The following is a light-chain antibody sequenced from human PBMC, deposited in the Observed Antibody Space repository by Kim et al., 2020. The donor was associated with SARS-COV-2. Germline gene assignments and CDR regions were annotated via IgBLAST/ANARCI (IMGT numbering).Light chain of an antibody. J-gene: IGKJ2*01. CDR2: DAS. V-gene: IGKV3-11*01. CDR1: QSVNSY. Sequence: SLSPGESATLSCRASQSVNSYLAWYQQKPGQAPRLLIYDASNRATGSPARFSGSGYGTDFTLTISSLEPEDFEVYYCQQRSNWPPTFGQGTKLEI. CDR3: QQRSNWPPT.